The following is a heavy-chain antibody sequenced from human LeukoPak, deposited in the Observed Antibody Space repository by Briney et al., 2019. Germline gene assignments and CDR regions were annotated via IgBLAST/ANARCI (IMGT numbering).Heavy chain of an antibody. J-gene: IGHJ4*02. CDR1: GGSISSGDYY. CDR3: ARAPVYSGTFFDY. V-gene: IGHV4-30-4*01. D-gene: IGHD1-26*01. Sequence: SETLSLTCTVSGGSISSGDYYWSWIRQPPGKGLEWIAYIYYSGSTYYNPSLKSRVTISLDTSKNQFSLELSSVTAADTAVYYCARAPVYSGTFFDYWGQGTLVTVSS. CDR2: IYYSGST.